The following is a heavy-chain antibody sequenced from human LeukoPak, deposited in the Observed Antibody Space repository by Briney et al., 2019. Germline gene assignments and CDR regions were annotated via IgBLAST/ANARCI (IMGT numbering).Heavy chain of an antibody. V-gene: IGHV4-59*01. CDR3: ARGLSSGYYKP. CDR2: IFYSGST. Sequence: PSETLSLTCTVSGGSISSYYWSWIRQPPGKGLEWIGYIFYSGSTNYNPSLKSRVTISVDTSKNQFSLKLRSVTAADAAVYYCARGLSSGYYKPWGQGTLVTVSS. D-gene: IGHD3-22*01. J-gene: IGHJ4*02. CDR1: GGSISSYY.